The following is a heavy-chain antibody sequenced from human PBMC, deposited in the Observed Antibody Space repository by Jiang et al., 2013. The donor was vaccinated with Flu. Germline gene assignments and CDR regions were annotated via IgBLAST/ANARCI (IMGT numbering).Heavy chain of an antibody. CDR2: MNPNGGST. V-gene: IGHV1-8*01. J-gene: IGHJ3*01. Sequence: EWMGWMNPNGGSTGCAQKFQGRVTMTSNTSIATAYMELSGLRSDDTAVYYCARESLEGAFDFWGQGTMVTVSS. CDR3: ARESLEGAFDF.